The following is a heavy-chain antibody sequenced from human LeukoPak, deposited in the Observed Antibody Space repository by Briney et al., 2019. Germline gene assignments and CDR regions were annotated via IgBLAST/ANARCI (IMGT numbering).Heavy chain of an antibody. V-gene: IGHV4-4*07. J-gene: IGHJ6*03. CDR3: AREGTFYDFWSGYPGGYYYYYMDV. D-gene: IGHD3-3*01. Sequence: PSETLSLTCTVSGGSISSYYWSWIRQPAGKGLEWIGRIYTSGSTNYNPSLKSRVTMSVDTSKNQFSLKLSSVTAADTAVYYCAREGTFYDFWSGYPGGYYYYYMDVWGKGTTVTVSS. CDR1: GGSISSYY. CDR2: IYTSGST.